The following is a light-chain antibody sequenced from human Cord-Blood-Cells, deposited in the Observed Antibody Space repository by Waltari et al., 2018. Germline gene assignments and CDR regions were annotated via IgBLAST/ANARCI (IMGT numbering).Light chain of an antibody. CDR1: SSDVGGYNY. CDR3: CSYAGSYTFHWV. J-gene: IGLJ3*02. CDR2: DVS. Sequence: QSALTQPRSVSGSPGQSVTISCTGPSSDVGGYNYVSWYQQHPGNAPKLMIYDVSKRPSGVPDRFSGSKSGNTASLTISGLQAEDEADYYCCSYAGSYTFHWVFGGGTKLTVL. V-gene: IGLV2-11*01.